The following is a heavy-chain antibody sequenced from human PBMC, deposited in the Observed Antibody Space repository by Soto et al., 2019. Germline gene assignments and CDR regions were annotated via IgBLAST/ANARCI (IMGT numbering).Heavy chain of an antibody. CDR3: ARELPSAGPFAY. V-gene: IGHV3-30-3*01. CDR2: ISYDGSNT. D-gene: IGHD6-13*01. J-gene: IGHJ4*02. Sequence: PGGSLRLSCAASEFTFTSYAMHWVPHGPGKGREWGAAISYDGSNTDYADPLKGRFTTHPESPKNPLSLKMNTLRAEETAVYYGARELPSAGPFAYWGQGTVGTASS. CDR1: EFTFTSYA.